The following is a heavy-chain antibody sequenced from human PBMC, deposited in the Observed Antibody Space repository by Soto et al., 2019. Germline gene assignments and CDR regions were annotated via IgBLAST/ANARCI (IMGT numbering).Heavy chain of an antibody. V-gene: IGHV4-39*01. J-gene: IGHJ5*02. CDR1: GGSISSSSYY. Sequence: PSETLSLTCTVSGGSISSSSYYWGWIRQPPGKGLEWIGSIYYSGSTYYNPSLKSRVTISVDTSKNQFSLKLSSVTAADTAVYYCARHLSLEYDILTGYIDPWGQGTLVTVSS. D-gene: IGHD3-9*01. CDR2: IYYSGST. CDR3: ARHLSLEYDILTGYIDP.